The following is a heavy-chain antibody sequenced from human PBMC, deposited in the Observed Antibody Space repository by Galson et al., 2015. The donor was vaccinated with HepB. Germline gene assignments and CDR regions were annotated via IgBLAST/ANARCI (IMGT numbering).Heavy chain of an antibody. Sequence: TLSLTCTVSGGSISSGGYYWSWIRQHPGKGLEWIGYIYYSGSTYYNPSLKSRVTISVDTSKNQFSLKLSSVTAADTAVYYCARDGLGTFDYWGQGTLVTVSS. D-gene: IGHD7-27*01. CDR3: ARDGLGTFDY. J-gene: IGHJ4*02. V-gene: IGHV4-31*03. CDR2: IYYSGST. CDR1: GGSISSGGYY.